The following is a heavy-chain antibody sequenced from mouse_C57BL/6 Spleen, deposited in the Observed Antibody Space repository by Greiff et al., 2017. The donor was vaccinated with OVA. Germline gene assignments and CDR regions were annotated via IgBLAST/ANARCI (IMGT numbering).Heavy chain of an antibody. CDR1: GFTFSSYA. D-gene: IGHD2-1*01. J-gene: IGHJ3*01. V-gene: IGHV5-4*03. CDR3: ASGGNNWFAY. Sequence: EVKLVESGGGLVKPGGSLKLSCAASGFTFSSYAMSWVRQTPEKRLEWVATISDGGSYTYYPDNVKGRFTISRDNAKNNLYLQMSHLKSEDTAMYYCASGGNNWFAYWGQGTLVTVSA. CDR2: ISDGGSYT.